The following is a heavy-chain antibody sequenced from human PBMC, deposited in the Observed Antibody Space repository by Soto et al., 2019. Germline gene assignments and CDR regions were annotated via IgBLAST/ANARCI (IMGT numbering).Heavy chain of an antibody. CDR3: ARVLSGYYYMDV. V-gene: IGHV4-31*03. Sequence: PSETLSLTCTVSGGSISSGGYYWSWIRQHPGKGLEWIGYIYYSGSTYYNPSLKSRVTISVDTSKNQFSLKLSSVTAADTAVYYCARVLSGYYYMDVWGKGTTVTVSS. CDR1: GGSISSGGYY. CDR2: IYYSGST. D-gene: IGHD2-8*02. J-gene: IGHJ6*03.